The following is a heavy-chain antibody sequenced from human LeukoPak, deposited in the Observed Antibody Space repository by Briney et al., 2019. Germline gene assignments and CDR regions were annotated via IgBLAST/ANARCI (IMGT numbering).Heavy chain of an antibody. D-gene: IGHD6-25*01. CDR1: GGSIVRYY. J-gene: IGHJ2*01. V-gene: IGHV4-59*08. CDR3: ARYLAAGYFDL. CDR2: IYYTGNT. Sequence: PSETLSLTCSVSGGSIVRYYWSWIRQPPGKGLEWIGYIYYTGNTNYNPSLKSRLTISVDTSKNQFSLKLSSVTAADTAVYYCARYLAAGYFDLWGRGTLVTVSS.